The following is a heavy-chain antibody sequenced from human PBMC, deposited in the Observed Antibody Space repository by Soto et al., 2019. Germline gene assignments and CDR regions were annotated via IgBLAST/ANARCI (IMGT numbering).Heavy chain of an antibody. Sequence: QVQLQESGPGLVKPSGTLSLTCAVSGGSISSSNWWSWVRQPPGKGLEWIGEIYHSGSTNYNPSLKSRVTIPVDNSKNQFSLNLRSVAAADTAVYCCAAQRVTGRGGDAFDTWGQGTMVTVSS. D-gene: IGHD3-10*01. J-gene: IGHJ3*02. V-gene: IGHV4-4*01. CDR3: AAQRVTGRGGDAFDT. CDR1: GGSISSSNW. CDR2: IYHSGST.